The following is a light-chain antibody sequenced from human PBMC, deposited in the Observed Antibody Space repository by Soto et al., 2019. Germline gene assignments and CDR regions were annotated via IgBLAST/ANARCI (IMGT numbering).Light chain of an antibody. Sequence: DIQMTQSPSSLSASVGDRVTITCRASQSISSYLNWYQQKPGKAPKLLIYAASSLKSGVPSRFSGSGSWTDFTLTISSLQPEDFATYYCQQSYSTPPVTFGQGTRLEIK. CDR2: AAS. CDR1: QSISSY. CDR3: QQSYSTPPVT. J-gene: IGKJ5*01. V-gene: IGKV1-39*01.